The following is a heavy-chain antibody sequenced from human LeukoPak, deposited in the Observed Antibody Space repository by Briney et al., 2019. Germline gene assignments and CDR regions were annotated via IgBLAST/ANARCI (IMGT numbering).Heavy chain of an antibody. D-gene: IGHD3-10*01. CDR2: IYFSGST. V-gene: IGHV4-30-4*01. Sequence: NPSETLSLTCTVSGGSVNSGDYYWSWIRQPPGKGLEYIGYIYFSGSTYQNPSPKSRVTISLDTSKNQFSLKLSSVTAADTAVYYCARVLRGGYFGSGSYAVDYWGQGTLVTVSS. CDR1: GGSVNSGDYY. J-gene: IGHJ4*02. CDR3: ARVLRGGYFGSGSYAVDY.